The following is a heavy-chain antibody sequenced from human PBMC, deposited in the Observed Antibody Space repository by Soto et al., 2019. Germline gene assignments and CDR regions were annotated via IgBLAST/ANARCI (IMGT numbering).Heavy chain of an antibody. Sequence: ASVKVSCKAFGYTFTSYDINWVRQATGQGLEWMGWMNPNSGNTGYAQKFQGRVTMTRNTSISTAYMELSSLRSEDTAVYYCARDQFSYYGSGSPSPNSYYYSYGMDVWGQGTTVTVS. CDR1: GYTFTSYD. CDR2: MNPNSGNT. V-gene: IGHV1-8*01. D-gene: IGHD3-10*01. CDR3: ARDQFSYYGSGSPSPNSYYYSYGMDV. J-gene: IGHJ6*02.